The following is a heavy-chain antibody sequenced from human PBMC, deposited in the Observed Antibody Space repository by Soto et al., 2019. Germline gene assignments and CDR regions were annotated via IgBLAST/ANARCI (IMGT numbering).Heavy chain of an antibody. CDR3: ARGKGMEENYFYYGMAI. CDR1: GYTFSTYG. D-gene: IGHD3-10*01. J-gene: IGHJ6*02. V-gene: IGHV1-3*01. Sequence: ASVKVSCNASGYTFSTYGMHWVRQAPGQSLEWMGWLNGGTGQTRYSQRFQDRVIITRDTSASTGYMELRSLRSEDTAVYYCARGKGMEENYFYYGMAIWGQGTTVTVSS. CDR2: LNGGTGQT.